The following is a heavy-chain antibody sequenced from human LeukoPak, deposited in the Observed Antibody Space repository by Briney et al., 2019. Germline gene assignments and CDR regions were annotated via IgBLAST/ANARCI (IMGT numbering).Heavy chain of an antibody. V-gene: IGHV4-39*01. J-gene: IGHJ4*02. Sequence: PSETLSLTCTVSGGSISSSSCYWGWIRQPPGKGLEWIGSIYHSGSTYYNPSLKSRVTISVDTSKNQFSLKLSSVTAADTAVYYCARQEADFWSGYSDYWGQGTLVTVSS. CDR2: IYHSGST. CDR3: ARQEADFWSGYSDY. D-gene: IGHD3-3*01. CDR1: GGSISSSSCY.